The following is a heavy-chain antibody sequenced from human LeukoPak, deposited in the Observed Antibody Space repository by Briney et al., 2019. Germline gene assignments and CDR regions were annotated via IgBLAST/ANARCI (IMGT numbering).Heavy chain of an antibody. V-gene: IGHV4-38-2*02. CDR2: IYHSGST. Sequence: SETLSLTCTVSGYSISSGYYWGWIRQPPGKGLEWIGSIYHSGSTYYNPSLKSRVTMSVDTSKNQFSLKLSSVTAADTAVYYCARDYYGSGSYLGYWGQGTLVTVSS. D-gene: IGHD3-10*01. CDR3: ARDYYGSGSYLGY. J-gene: IGHJ4*02. CDR1: GYSISSGYY.